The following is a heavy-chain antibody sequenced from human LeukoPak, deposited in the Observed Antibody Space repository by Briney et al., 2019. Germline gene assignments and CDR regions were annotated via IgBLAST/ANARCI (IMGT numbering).Heavy chain of an antibody. CDR2: INHSGST. J-gene: IGHJ4*02. D-gene: IGHD3-22*01. CDR3: ARGFGSGYYFDY. CDR1: GGSFSGYY. Sequence: SETLSLTCAVCGGSFSGYYWSWIRQPPGKGLEWIGEINHSGSTNYNPSLKSRVTISVDTSKNQFSLKLSSVTAADTAVYYCARGFGSGYYFDYWGQGTLVTVSS. V-gene: IGHV4-34*01.